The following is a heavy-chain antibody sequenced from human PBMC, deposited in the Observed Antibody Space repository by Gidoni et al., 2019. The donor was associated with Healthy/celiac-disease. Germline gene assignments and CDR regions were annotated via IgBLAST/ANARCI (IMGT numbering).Heavy chain of an antibody. V-gene: IGHV1-2*06. J-gene: IGHJ6*02. Sequence: QVQLVQSGAEVTKPGASVKVSCKASGYTFTGYYMHWVRQAPGQGLEWMGRIKPNSGGTNYAQKFQGRVTMTRYTSISTAYMELSRLRSDDTAVYYCARVPWPKGNGMDVWGQGTTVTVSS. CDR3: ARVPWPKGNGMDV. CDR2: IKPNSGGT. CDR1: GYTFTGYY.